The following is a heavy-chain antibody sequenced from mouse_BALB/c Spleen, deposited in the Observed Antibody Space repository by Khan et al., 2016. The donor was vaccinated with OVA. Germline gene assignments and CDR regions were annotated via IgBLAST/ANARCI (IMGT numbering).Heavy chain of an antibody. CDR3: ARSAAYWFFDV. CDR2: INTYTGEP. V-gene: IGHV9-3-1*01. Sequence: QIQLVQSGPELKKPGETVKTSCKASGYTFTNYGMNWVKQAPGKGLKWMGWINTYTGEPTYADDFKGRFAFSLETSANTAYLQINNLKNEDTATYFWARSAAYWFFDVWGAGTTVTVSA. J-gene: IGHJ1*01. CDR1: GYTFTNYG.